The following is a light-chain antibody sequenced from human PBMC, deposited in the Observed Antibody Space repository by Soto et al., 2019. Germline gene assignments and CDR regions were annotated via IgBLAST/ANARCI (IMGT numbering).Light chain of an antibody. V-gene: IGLV7-46*01. CDR1: TGAVTSGHY. CDR2: DTS. Sequence: QAVVTQEPSLTVSPGGTVTLTCGSSTGAVTSGHYPYWFQQKPGQAPRTLIYDTSNKHSWTPARFSGSLLGGKAALTLSGAQPEGGADYFCLLSYGGGRPVFGGGTQLTVL. J-gene: IGLJ7*01. CDR3: LLSYGGGRPV.